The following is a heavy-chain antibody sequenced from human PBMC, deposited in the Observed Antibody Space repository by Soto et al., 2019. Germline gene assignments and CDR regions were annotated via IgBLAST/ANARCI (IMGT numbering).Heavy chain of an antibody. Sequence: SETLSLTCTVSAFFISSSYWSWLRLSPGTGLERIGFIYYTGAANSPPAIKPRLTISIDTANNQFSLNVNSLTTGDTAVYFCATGGNRYSTTASGVGGFDFWGQGTLVT. CDR1: AFFISSSY. V-gene: IGHV4-59*01. CDR3: ATGGNRYSTTASGVGGFDF. CDR2: IYYTGAA. D-gene: IGHD2-8*01. J-gene: IGHJ4*02.